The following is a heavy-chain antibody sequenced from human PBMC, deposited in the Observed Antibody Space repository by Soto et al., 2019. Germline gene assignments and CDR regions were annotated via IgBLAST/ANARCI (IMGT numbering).Heavy chain of an antibody. Sequence: GGSLRLSWAASGFTFSSYAMSWVRQAPGKGLEWVSAISGSGGSTYYADSVKGRFTISRDNSKNTLYLQMNSLRAEDTAVYYCAKDSGSPMIVVVITGLFDYWGQGTLVTVS. CDR2: ISGSGGST. J-gene: IGHJ4*02. D-gene: IGHD3-22*01. V-gene: IGHV3-23*01. CDR3: AKDSGSPMIVVVITGLFDY. CDR1: GFTFSSYA.